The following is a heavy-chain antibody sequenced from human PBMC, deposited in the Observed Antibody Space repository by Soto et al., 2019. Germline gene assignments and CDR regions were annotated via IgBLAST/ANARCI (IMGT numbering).Heavy chain of an antibody. CDR1: GGSISGGNDY. Sequence: SETLSLTCIVSGGSISGGNDYWSWIRQHPGKGLEWIGYIYHRGSTYYNPSLKSRVTISLDTSKNQFSLKLRSVTAADTAVYYCARVSSLVGRPYENWGQGTLVTV. D-gene: IGHD3-22*01. CDR2: IYHRGST. J-gene: IGHJ4*02. CDR3: ARVSSLVGRPYEN. V-gene: IGHV4-31*03.